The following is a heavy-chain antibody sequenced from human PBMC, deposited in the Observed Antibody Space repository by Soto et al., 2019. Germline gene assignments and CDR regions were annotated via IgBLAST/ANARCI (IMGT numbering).Heavy chain of an antibody. V-gene: IGHV4-30-4*01. Sequence: QVQLQESGPGLVKPSQTLSLTCTVSGGSISSGDYYWSWIRQPPGKGLEWIGYIYYSGSTYYNPSLKSRVTKAVDTSKNQFSLKLSSVTAADTAVYYCARVIGGYYGSGSYYNYYYYGMDVWGQGTTVTVSS. CDR2: IYYSGST. J-gene: IGHJ6*02. CDR3: ARVIGGYYGSGSYYNYYYYGMDV. CDR1: GGSISSGDYY. D-gene: IGHD3-10*01.